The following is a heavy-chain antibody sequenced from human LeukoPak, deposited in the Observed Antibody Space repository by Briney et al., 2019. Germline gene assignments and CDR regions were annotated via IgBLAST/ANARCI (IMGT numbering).Heavy chain of an antibody. D-gene: IGHD3-22*01. Sequence: SETLSLTCTVSGGSISSYYWSWIRQPPGKGLEWIGYIYYSGSTNYNPSLKSRVTISVDTSKNQFSLKLSSVTAADTAVYYCARDSDGSGYYFDYWGQGTLVTVSS. CDR3: ARDSDGSGYYFDY. CDR1: GGSISSYY. J-gene: IGHJ4*02. V-gene: IGHV4-59*01. CDR2: IYYSGST.